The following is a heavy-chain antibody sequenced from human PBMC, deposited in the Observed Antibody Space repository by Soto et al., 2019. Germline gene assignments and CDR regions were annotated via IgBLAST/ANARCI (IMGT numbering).Heavy chain of an antibody. J-gene: IGHJ4*02. D-gene: IGHD3-16*01. CDR3: VTNRGDYDGSFFAH. V-gene: IGHV4-31*04. CDR2: IYYSGST. CDR1: GASITSGGSY. Sequence: QVRLQESGPGPVKPSQTLSLSCTVSGASITSGGSYWTWIRQQPGKGLEWLGYIYYSGSTKYNPSLKSRVTMSLDTSKNLFSLRLISVTAADTAVYYCVTNRGDYDGSFFAHWGQGTLVTVSS.